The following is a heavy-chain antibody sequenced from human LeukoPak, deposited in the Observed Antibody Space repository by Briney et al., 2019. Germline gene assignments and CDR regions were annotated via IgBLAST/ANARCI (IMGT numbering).Heavy chain of an antibody. CDR2: ISGSGGST. Sequence: GGSLRLSCAASGFTFSSYSMNWVRQAPGKGLEWVSAISGSGGSTYYADSVKGRFTISRDNSKNTLFLQMNSLRAEDTAVYSCAKGDMIAFGGVIVPDYWGQGTLVTVSS. D-gene: IGHD3-16*02. V-gene: IGHV3-23*01. CDR3: AKGDMIAFGGVIVPDY. CDR1: GFTFSSYS. J-gene: IGHJ4*02.